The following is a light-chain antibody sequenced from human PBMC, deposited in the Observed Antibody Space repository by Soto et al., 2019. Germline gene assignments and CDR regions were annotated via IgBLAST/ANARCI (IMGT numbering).Light chain of an antibody. J-gene: IGKJ1*01. Sequence: DIVLTQSPGTLSLSPGERATLSCRASQTVSSSYLAWYQQKPGQAPRLLIYGASTRAAGIPDRFSGSGSGTDFTLTISRLEPEDFAVYYCLQHNSYPRTFGQGTKVEIK. CDR1: QTVSSSY. CDR2: GAS. V-gene: IGKV3-20*01. CDR3: LQHNSYPRT.